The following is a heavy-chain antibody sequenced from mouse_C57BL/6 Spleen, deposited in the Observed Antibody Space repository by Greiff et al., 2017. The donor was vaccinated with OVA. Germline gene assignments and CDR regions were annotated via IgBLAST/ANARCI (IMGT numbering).Heavy chain of an antibody. CDR3: ARGSGYVGFAY. V-gene: IGHV1-69*01. CDR2: IDPSDSYT. J-gene: IGHJ3*01. D-gene: IGHD3-2*02. CDR1: GYTFTSYW. Sequence: VQLQQPGAELVMPGASVKLSCKASGYTFTSYWMHWVKQRPGQGLEWIGEIDPSDSYTNYNQKFKGKSTLTVDKSSSTAYMQLSSLTSEDSAVYYCARGSGYVGFAYWGQGTLVTVSA.